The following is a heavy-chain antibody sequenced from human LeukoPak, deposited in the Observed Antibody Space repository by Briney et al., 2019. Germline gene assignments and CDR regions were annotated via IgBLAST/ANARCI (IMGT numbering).Heavy chain of an antibody. V-gene: IGHV3-43D*03. Sequence: PGGSLRLSCAASGFTFDDYAMHWVRQAPGRGLEWVSLISWDGGSTYYADSVKGRFTISRDNSKNSLYLQMNSLRAEDTAVYYCAREHYFYHMDGWGEGTTVTVSS. CDR1: GFTFDDYA. J-gene: IGHJ6*03. CDR3: AREHYFYHMDG. CDR2: ISWDGGST.